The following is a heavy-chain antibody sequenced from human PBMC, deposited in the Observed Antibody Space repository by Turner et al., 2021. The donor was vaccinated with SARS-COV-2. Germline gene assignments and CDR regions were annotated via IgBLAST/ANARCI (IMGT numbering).Heavy chain of an antibody. Sequence: EVQLVESGGGLVQPGGSLRLSCAASGFTLSTYSMSWVRQGPGKGPEWVSYISGTTTTINYADSVKGRFTISRDNAKNSLYLQMNNLRAEDTAMYYCAREHYDFWSGYFYWGQGTLVTVSS. D-gene: IGHD3-3*01. CDR2: ISGTTTTI. J-gene: IGHJ4*02. V-gene: IGHV3-48*01. CDR1: GFTLSTYS. CDR3: AREHYDFWSGYFY.